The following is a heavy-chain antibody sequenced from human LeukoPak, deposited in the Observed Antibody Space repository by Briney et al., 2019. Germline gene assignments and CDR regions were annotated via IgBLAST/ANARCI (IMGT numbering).Heavy chain of an antibody. D-gene: IGHD3-9*01. Sequence: GASVKVSCKASGGTFSSYAISWVRQAPGQGLEWMGGIIPIFGTANYAQKFQGRVTITTDESTSTAYMELSSLRSEDTAVYYCASADYDILTGYTLDYWGQGTLVTVSS. CDR1: GGTFSSYA. CDR2: IIPIFGTA. J-gene: IGHJ4*02. V-gene: IGHV1-69*05. CDR3: ASADYDILTGYTLDY.